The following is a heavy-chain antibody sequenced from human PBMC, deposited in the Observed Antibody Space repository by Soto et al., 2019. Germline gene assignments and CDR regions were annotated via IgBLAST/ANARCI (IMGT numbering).Heavy chain of an antibody. J-gene: IGHJ6*02. Sequence: QVQLVQSGAEVKKPGSSVKVSCKASGGTFSSYAISWVRQAPGQGLEWMGGIIPIFGTANSAQKFQGRVTITADECKSTDYMDLSSLRSEDTAVYSCAREGDRAAAGKGDYYCGMHVCGQGTTGTVSS. CDR2: IIPIFGTA. CDR1: GGTFSSYA. D-gene: IGHD6-13*01. V-gene: IGHV1-69*01. CDR3: AREGDRAAAGKGDYYCGMHV.